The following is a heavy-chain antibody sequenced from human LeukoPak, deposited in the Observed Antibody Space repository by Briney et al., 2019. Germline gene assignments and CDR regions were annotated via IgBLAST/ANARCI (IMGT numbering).Heavy chain of an antibody. V-gene: IGHV6-1*01. CDR1: GDSVSSNSAA. J-gene: IGHJ4*02. D-gene: IGHD6-13*01. CDR3: ARDRGSSSWYGLVFDY. Sequence: SQTLSLTCAISGDSVSSNSAAWNWIRQSPSRGLEWLGRIYYRSKWYNDYAVSVKSRITINPDTSKNQFSLQLNSVTPEDTAVYYCARDRGSSSWYGLVFDYWGQGTLVTVSS. CDR2: IYYRSKWYN.